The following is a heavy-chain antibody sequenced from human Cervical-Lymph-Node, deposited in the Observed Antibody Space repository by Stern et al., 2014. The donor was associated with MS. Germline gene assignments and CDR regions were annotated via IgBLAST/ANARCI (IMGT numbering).Heavy chain of an antibody. J-gene: IGHJ4*02. CDR3: ARMMGSGYRHYFDY. CDR2: LDWNDQT. Sequence: ESGPALVKPTQTLTLTCTFSGFSLVTSGVRVSWIRQPPGKALEWLARLDWNDQTFYQTSLVTPPPNAQENRKNTAVLTMTNVDPVDTATYYCARMMGSGYRHYFDYWGQGTPVTVS. CDR1: GFSLVTSGVR. V-gene: IGHV2-70*04. D-gene: IGHD3-3*01.